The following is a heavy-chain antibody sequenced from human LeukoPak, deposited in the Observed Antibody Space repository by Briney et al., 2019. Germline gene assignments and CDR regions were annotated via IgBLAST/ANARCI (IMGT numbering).Heavy chain of an antibody. D-gene: IGHD6-13*01. CDR1: GGSISSGSYY. CDR2: IYTSGST. CDR3: ARDSSSWSFDY. J-gene: IGHJ4*02. Sequence: PSETLSLTCTVSGGSISSGSYYWSWIRQPAGKGLEWIGRIYTSGSTNYNPSPKSRVTISVDTSKNQFSLKLSSVTAADTAVYYCARDSSSWSFDYWGQGTLVTVSS. V-gene: IGHV4-61*02.